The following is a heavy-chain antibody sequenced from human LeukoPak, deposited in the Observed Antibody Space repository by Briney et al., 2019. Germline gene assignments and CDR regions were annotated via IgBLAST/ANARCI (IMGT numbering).Heavy chain of an antibody. V-gene: IGHV3-64D*06. D-gene: IGHD3-10*01. CDR3: VKRSRRLTLVRGVPREDV. CDR2: ISGSGGST. Sequence: GGSLRLSCSGSGFRFSSHVMHWVRQAPGKGLEYVSAISGSGGSTYYADSVKGRFTASRDNSKNTLYLQMSSLRAEDTAVYYCVKRSRRLTLVRGVPREDVWGQGTTVTVSS. CDR1: GFRFSSHV. J-gene: IGHJ6*02.